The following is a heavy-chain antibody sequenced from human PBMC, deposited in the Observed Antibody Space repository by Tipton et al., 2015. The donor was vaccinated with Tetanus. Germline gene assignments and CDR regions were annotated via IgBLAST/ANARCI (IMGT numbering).Heavy chain of an antibody. Sequence: LRLSCAVYGGSFSGYYWSWIRQPPGKGLEWIGEINHSGSTNYNPSLKSRVTISVDTSKNQFSLKVSSVTAADTAVYYCARDRISNYRDAFEIWGQGTMVTVSS. V-gene: IGHV4-34*01. CDR3: ARDRISNYRDAFEI. CDR2: INHSGST. CDR1: GGSFSGYY. D-gene: IGHD3-3*02. J-gene: IGHJ3*02.